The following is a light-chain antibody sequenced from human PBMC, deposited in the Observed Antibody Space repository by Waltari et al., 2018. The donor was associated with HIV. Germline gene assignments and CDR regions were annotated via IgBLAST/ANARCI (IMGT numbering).Light chain of an antibody. CDR1: SSDVGSYNL. CDR2: EGS. Sequence: QSALTQPASVSGSPGQSITISCTGTSSDVGSYNLVSWYQQHPGKAPKLRIYEGSKRPSGVSNLCSGSKSGTTASLTISGLQADDEADYYCCSDAGSSLYVFGTGTKVTVL. CDR3: CSDAGSSLYV. V-gene: IGLV2-23*01. J-gene: IGLJ1*01.